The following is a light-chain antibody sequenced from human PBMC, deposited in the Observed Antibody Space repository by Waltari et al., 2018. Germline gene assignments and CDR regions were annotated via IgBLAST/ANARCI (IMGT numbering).Light chain of an antibody. CDR3: QQSNNWPYT. CDR2: GAS. CDR1: ERVSSN. V-gene: IGKV3-15*01. Sequence: EIVMTQSPATLSVSPGARVTLSCRASERVSSNLVWYQQKVGQAPRLLLYGASTRATGIPARFSGSGSGTEFTLTISSLRSEDFAVYYCQQSNNWPYTFGQGTELEIK. J-gene: IGKJ2*01.